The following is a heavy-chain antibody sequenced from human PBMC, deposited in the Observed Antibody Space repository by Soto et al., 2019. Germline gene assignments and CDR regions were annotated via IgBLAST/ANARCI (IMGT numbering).Heavy chain of an antibody. V-gene: IGHV3-30-3*01. CDR1: GFSFSSYA. CDR2: ISYDGSNK. J-gene: IGHJ6*02. CDR3: ARDRGRRYSSSPHHYYYCMDV. Sequence: GGCLRLSCAASGFSFSSYAMHWVRQAPGKGLEWVAVISYDGSNKYYADSVKGRFTISRDNSKNTLYRQMNSLRAEDTVVYYCARDRGRRYSSSPHHYYYCMDVLDQGTTVTVSS. D-gene: IGHD6-6*01.